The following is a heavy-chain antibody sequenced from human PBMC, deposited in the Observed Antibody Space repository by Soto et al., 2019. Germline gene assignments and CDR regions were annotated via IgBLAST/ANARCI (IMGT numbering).Heavy chain of an antibody. CDR1: GGSIINNDYH. D-gene: IGHD6-19*01. CDR2: GHHSGRS. V-gene: IGHV4-39*01. Sequence: QLQLQQSGPGLVKPSETLSLTCTVSGGSIINNDYHWGWIRQPPGKGLEWIGTGHHSGRSIYHPSLNSRVTMSVDTSNNQFSLKPTSMTAADTAFYSCVDMRGQWLPRDWGQGTLVTVSS. J-gene: IGHJ4*02. CDR3: VDMRGQWLPRD.